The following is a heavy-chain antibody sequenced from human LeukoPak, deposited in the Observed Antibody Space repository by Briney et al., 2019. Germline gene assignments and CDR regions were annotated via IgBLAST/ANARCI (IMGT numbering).Heavy chain of an antibody. D-gene: IGHD5-24*01. CDR1: GFTFSNAW. Sequence: GGSLRLSCAASGFTFSNAWMNWVRQAPGKGLEWVSSISSSSSYIYYADSVKGRFIISRDNAKNSLYLQMNSLRAEDTAVYYCARLPYGRDVEMATLSWGQGTLVTVSS. V-gene: IGHV3-21*01. J-gene: IGHJ5*02. CDR3: ARLPYGRDVEMATLS. CDR2: ISSSSSYI.